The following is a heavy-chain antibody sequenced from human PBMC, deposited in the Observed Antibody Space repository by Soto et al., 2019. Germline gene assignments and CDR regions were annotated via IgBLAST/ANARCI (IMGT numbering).Heavy chain of an antibody. D-gene: IGHD1-1*01. CDR1: GASISRSSSD. J-gene: IGHJ6*02. CDR2: ISYCGGL. Sequence: QLQLQESGPGLVKPSETLPLNCTVSGASISRSSSDWTWIRQLPGKGLEWIGSISYCGGLYYNPSLTSRLIVSLDTPTTHFSLTLNSVAAADTAVYYCARLGTYDGLDVWGQGTTVTVS. V-gene: IGHV4-39*02. CDR3: ARLGTYDGLDV.